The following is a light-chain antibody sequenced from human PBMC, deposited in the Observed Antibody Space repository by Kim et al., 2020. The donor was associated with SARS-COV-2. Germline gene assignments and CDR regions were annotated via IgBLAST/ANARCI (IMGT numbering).Light chain of an antibody. Sequence: QSVLTQPPSVSGAPGQRVTISCTGSSSNIGADLDVHWFQQVPGTAPKLLIYDNSNRPSGVPDRFSGSKSGTSASLAITGLQAEDDADYYCQSYDISLTAWVFGGGTQLTVL. CDR1: SSNIGADLD. CDR2: DNS. CDR3: QSYDISLTAWV. J-gene: IGLJ3*02. V-gene: IGLV1-40*01.